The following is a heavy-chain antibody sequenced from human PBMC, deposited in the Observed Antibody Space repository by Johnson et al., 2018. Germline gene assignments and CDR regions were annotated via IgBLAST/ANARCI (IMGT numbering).Heavy chain of an antibody. V-gene: IGHV1-46*01. J-gene: IGHJ6*02. CDR3: GGSKSSGGQTYYYYGMDV. CDR1: EYTFTNYH. D-gene: IGHD2-15*01. CDR2: INPSSGST. Sequence: QVQLVQSGAEVKKPGASVKVSCKTSEYTFTNYHIHWVRQAPGQGLEWMGIINPSSGSTTYAQKFQGRVTMTRDTSTRTVYMQLSSLRPEDTAVYYCGGSKSSGGQTYYYYGMDVWGQGTTVTVSS.